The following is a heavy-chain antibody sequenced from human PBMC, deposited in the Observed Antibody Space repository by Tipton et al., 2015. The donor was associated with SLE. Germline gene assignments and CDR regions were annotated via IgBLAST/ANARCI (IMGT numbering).Heavy chain of an antibody. CDR3: SKSSVQRDLFFYYGLDV. CDR2: ISSAGNSI. D-gene: IGHD3-16*02. V-gene: IGHV3-11*01. CDR1: GFMLSDYK. J-gene: IGHJ6*02. Sequence: GSLRLSCVASGFMLSDYKLTWFRQAPGKGVEWLADISSAGNSINYADSVKGRFTISRDNSKNSLYLQMNSLRPEDTALYYCSKSSVQRDLFFYYGLDVWGQGTTVTVSS.